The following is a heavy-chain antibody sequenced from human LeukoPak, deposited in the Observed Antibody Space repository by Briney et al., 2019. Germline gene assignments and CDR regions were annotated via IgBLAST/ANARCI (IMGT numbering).Heavy chain of an antibody. D-gene: IGHD2-15*01. CDR2: ISSSSSYI. CDR3: ARLLKRFCSGGSCYFDDAFDI. V-gene: IGHV3-21*01. Sequence: GGSLRLSCAASGFTFSSYSMNWVRQAPGKGLEWVSSISSSSSYIYYADSVKGRFTISRDNAKNSLYLQMNSLRAEDTAVYYCARLLKRFCSGGSCYFDDAFDIWGQGTMVTVSS. J-gene: IGHJ3*02. CDR1: GFTFSSYS.